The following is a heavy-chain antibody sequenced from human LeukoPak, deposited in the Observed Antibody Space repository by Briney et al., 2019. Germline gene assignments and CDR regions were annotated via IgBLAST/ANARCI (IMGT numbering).Heavy chain of an antibody. V-gene: IGHV3-21*01. J-gene: IGHJ4*02. Sequence: GGSLRLSCAASGFTFSSYSMNWARQAPGKGLGWVSSISSSSSYIYYADSVKGRFTISRDNAKNALYLQMNSLRAEDTAVYYCARESVDFDYWGQGTLVTVSS. D-gene: IGHD2-21*01. CDR1: GFTFSSYS. CDR2: ISSSSSYI. CDR3: ARESVDFDY.